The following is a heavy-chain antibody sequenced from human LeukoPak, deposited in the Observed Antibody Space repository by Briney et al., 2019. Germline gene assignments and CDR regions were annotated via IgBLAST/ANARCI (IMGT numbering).Heavy chain of an antibody. CDR1: GFTFDDYA. J-gene: IGHJ4*02. D-gene: IGHD5-18*01. CDR2: ISWNSGSI. V-gene: IGHV3-9*01. Sequence: GGSLRLSCEASGFTFDDYAMHWVRQAPGKGLEWVSGISWNSGSIGYADSVKGRFTISRDNAKNSLYLQMNSLRAEDTALYYCAKGKGKRIELWPDLFDYWGQGTLVTVSS. CDR3: AKGKGKRIELWPDLFDY.